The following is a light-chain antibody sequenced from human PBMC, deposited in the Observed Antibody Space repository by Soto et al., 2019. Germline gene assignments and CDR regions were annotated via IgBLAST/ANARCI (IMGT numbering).Light chain of an antibody. CDR3: QQSKTFPLT. CDR1: QDINSW. V-gene: IGKV1-12*01. CDR2: IAS. Sequence: DIQMTQSPSSVSASVGDRVTITCRASQDINSWLPWYQQKPGKAPKVLIYIASRLQSGVPSRFSGRGSGTDFSLTISNLQPEDFATYFCQQSKTFPLTFGGGTKVEIK. J-gene: IGKJ4*01.